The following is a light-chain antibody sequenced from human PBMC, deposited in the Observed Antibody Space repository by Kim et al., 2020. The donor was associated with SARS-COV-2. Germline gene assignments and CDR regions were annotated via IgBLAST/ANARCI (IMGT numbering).Light chain of an antibody. CDR3: MQGTHWPWT. Sequence: ASISCTSNDSLRQSDGNTCLNWFQRRPGHTPRRLLFKMSNRESGVPRRFTGSGSDTDFTLKIGRVGSDDIGIYYCMQGTHWPWTFGRGTKVDIK. J-gene: IGKJ1*01. CDR2: KMS. CDR1: DSLRQSDGNTC. V-gene: IGKV2-30*02.